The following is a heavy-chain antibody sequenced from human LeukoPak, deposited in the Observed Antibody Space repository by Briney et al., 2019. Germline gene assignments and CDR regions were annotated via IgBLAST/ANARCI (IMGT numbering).Heavy chain of an antibody. D-gene: IGHD5-12*01. V-gene: IGHV3-23*01. Sequence: GGSLRLSCAASEFSVGSNYMTWVRQAPGKGLEWVSAISGSGGSTYYADSVKGRFTISRDNSKNTLYLQMNSLRAEDTAVYYCAKEGYSGYDSRFDYWGQGTLVTVSS. CDR2: ISGSGGST. CDR3: AKEGYSGYDSRFDY. J-gene: IGHJ4*02. CDR1: EFSVGSNY.